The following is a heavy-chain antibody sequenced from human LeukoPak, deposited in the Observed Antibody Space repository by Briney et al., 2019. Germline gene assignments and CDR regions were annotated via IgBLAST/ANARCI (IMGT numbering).Heavy chain of an antibody. CDR1: GFTFTSDA. CDR3: AKVPLIPIVGPTNLYFDY. D-gene: IGHD1-26*01. V-gene: IGHV3-23*01. Sequence: PGGSLRLSSAASGFTFTSDATSWVRHAPGKGLEWVSGISAGGGSTYYAVSVKGRFTISRDNSKNTLYLQMNSLRAEDTAVYYCAKVPLIPIVGPTNLYFDYWGQGTLVTVSS. CDR2: ISAGGGST. J-gene: IGHJ4*02.